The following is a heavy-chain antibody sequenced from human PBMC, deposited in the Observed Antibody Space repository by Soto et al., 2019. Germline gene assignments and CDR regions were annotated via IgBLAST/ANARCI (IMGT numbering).Heavy chain of an antibody. J-gene: IGHJ4*02. CDR2: INHSGSS. D-gene: IGHD2-8*02. CDR3: ARDKITGLFDY. Sequence: SETLSITCAVYGGSFSRYDWTWIRQPPGTGLEWIGEINHSGSSNYNPSLKSRVTISVDTSKNQFSLKLTSVTAADTAVYYCARDKITGLFDYWGQGTLVTVS. V-gene: IGHV4-34*01. CDR1: GGSFSRYD.